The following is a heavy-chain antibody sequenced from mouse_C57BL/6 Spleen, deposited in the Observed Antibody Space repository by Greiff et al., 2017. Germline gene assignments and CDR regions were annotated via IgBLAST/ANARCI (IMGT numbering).Heavy chain of an antibody. Sequence: EVQLVESGGGLVKPGGSLKLSCAASGFTFSSYAMSWVRQTPEKRLELVATISDGGSYTYYPDNVKGRFTISRDNAKNNLYLQMSHLKSVDTAMYYCARESHGSSGYFDVWGTGTTVTVSS. CDR3: ARESHGSSGYFDV. D-gene: IGHD1-1*01. V-gene: IGHV5-4*01. CDR1: GFTFSSYA. J-gene: IGHJ1*03. CDR2: ISDGGSYT.